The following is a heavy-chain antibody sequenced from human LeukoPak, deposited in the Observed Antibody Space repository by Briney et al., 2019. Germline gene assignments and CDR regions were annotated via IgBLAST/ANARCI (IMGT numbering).Heavy chain of an antibody. J-gene: IGHJ5*02. CDR2: ISSNGGST. CDR1: GFTFSSYA. CDR3: VKGDCSSTSCFNWFDP. V-gene: IGHV3-64D*06. D-gene: IGHD2-2*01. Sequence: GGSLRLSCSASGFTFSSYAMHWVRQAPGKELEYVSAISSNGGSTYYADSVKGRFTISRDNSKNTLYLQMSSLRAEDTAVYYCVKGDCSSTSCFNWFDPWGQGTLVTVSS.